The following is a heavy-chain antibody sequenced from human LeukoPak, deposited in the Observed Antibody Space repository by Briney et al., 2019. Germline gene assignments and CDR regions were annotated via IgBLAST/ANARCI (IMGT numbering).Heavy chain of an antibody. V-gene: IGHV3-53*01. J-gene: IGHJ4*02. D-gene: IGHD2-8*01. CDR2: IYSGGST. Sequence: GGSLRLSCAASGFTVSSNYMSWVRQAPGKGLEWVSVIYSGGSTYYADSVKGRFTISRDNSKNTLYLQMNSLRAEDTAVYYCARDPASCTNGVCPVGGWSDYWGQGTLVTVSS. CDR1: GFTVSSNY. CDR3: ARDPASCTNGVCPVGGWSDY.